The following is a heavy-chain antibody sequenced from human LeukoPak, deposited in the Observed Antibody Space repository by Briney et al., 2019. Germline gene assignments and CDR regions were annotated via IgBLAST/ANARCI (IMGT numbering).Heavy chain of an antibody. V-gene: IGHV3-23*01. Sequence: PGGSLRLSCAASGFTFSTYAMSWVRQAPGKGLEWVSTISGNGGITYYADSVKGRFTISRDNSKNTLDLQMNNLRGGDTALYYCVKPPTDSSSWLFDYWGQGTLVTVSS. J-gene: IGHJ4*02. CDR1: GFTFSTYA. CDR3: VKPPTDSSSWLFDY. D-gene: IGHD6-13*01. CDR2: ISGNGGIT.